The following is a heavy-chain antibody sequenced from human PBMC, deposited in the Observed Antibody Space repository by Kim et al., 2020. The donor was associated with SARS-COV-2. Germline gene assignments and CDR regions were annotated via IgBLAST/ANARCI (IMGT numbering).Heavy chain of an antibody. CDR2: ISAYNGNT. J-gene: IGHJ6*02. D-gene: IGHD6-19*01. V-gene: IGHV1-18*04. CDR1: GYTFTSYG. Sequence: ASVKVSCKASGYTFTSYGISWVRQAPGQGLEWMGWISAYNGNTNYAQKLQGRVTMTTDTSTSTAYMELRSLRSDDTAVYYCARAGYSSGWADHYHYGMDVWGQGTTVTVSS. CDR3: ARAGYSSGWADHYHYGMDV.